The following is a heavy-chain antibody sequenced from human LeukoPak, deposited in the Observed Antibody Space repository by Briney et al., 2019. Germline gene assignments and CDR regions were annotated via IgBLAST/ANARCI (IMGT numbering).Heavy chain of an antibody. J-gene: IGHJ3*02. Sequence: SETLSLTCTVSGGSISRYYWSWIRQPPGKGLEWIGYIYTSGSTNYNPSLKSRVTISVDTSKNQFSLKLSSVTAADTAVYYCARHLSSSLVNAFDIWGQGTMVTVSS. D-gene: IGHD2-15*01. V-gene: IGHV4-4*09. CDR3: ARHLSSSLVNAFDI. CDR1: GGSISRYY. CDR2: IYTSGST.